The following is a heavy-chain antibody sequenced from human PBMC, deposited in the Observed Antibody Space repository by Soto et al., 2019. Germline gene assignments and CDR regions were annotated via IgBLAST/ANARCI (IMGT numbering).Heavy chain of an antibody. V-gene: IGHV3-33*01. Sequence: GGSLRLSCTTSEFTFRDFALHCIRQAPGTGLERVAVIWPDGNDKYYADSVKGRFTISSDSSKITLSLQMNSLSAENTAVYYCVRCSSCLNGVRYNLVWFGPWGQGTPVTVSS. CDR3: VRCSSCLNGVRYNLVWFGP. CDR1: EFTFRDFA. J-gene: IGHJ5*02. CDR2: IWPDGNDK. D-gene: IGHD2-8*01.